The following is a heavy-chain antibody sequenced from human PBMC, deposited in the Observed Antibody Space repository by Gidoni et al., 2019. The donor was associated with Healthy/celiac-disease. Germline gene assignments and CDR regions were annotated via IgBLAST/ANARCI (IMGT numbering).Heavy chain of an antibody. CDR1: GFTVSITD. V-gene: IGHV3-66*01. D-gene: IGHD6-19*01. CDR2: IYSGGST. CDR3: ARERPWLSPKYYYYYGMDV. Sequence: EVQLVESGGGLVQPGGSLRLSCSASGFTVSITDLGWVRQAPGKELEWVAVIYSGGSTYYADAVKGRFTISRDNAKNTRYLQMNSLRAEDTAVYYWARERPWLSPKYYYYYGMDVWGQGTTVTVSS. J-gene: IGHJ6*02.